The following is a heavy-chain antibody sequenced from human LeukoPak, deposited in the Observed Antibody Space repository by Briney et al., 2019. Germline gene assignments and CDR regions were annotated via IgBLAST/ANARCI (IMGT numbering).Heavy chain of an antibody. D-gene: IGHD6-13*01. CDR3: ARAFRFSSSRALSFQH. Sequence: GGSLRLSCTVSGFTVSSNSMSWVRQAPGKGLEWVSFIYSDNTHYSDSVKGRFTISRDNSKNTLYLQMNSLRAEDTAVYYCARAFRFSSSRALSFQHWGQGTLVTVSS. V-gene: IGHV3-53*01. J-gene: IGHJ1*01. CDR2: IYSDNT. CDR1: GFTVSSNS.